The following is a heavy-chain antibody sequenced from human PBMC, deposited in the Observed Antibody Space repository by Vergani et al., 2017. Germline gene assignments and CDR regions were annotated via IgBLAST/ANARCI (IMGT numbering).Heavy chain of an antibody. CDR3: TRDNXGRHLEWLSPYDN. CDR2: IRDTASGGAT. Sequence: QLLESGGGLIQPGGSLRLSCIGSGFTFGDYTLTWFRQAPGRGLEWVGFIRDTASGGATDYAASVKGRFTISRDDSTSIAYLQMNSLKTEDTAVYYCTRDNXGRHLEWLSPYDNWGQGTLVTVSS. D-gene: IGHD3-3*01. CDR1: GFTFGDYT. V-gene: IGHV3-49*03. J-gene: IGHJ4*02.